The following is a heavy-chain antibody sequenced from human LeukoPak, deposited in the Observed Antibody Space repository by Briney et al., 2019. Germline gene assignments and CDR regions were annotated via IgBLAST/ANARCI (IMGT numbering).Heavy chain of an antibody. CDR3: ARGPPSGRPMATEFDY. D-gene: IGHD5-24*01. CDR1: GGSISNYY. V-gene: IGHV4-59*01. Sequence: SETLSLTCSVSGGSISNYYWSWIRQPPGRGLEWLAYLFNTGTTNYNPSLKSRATISVDTSKNQFSLKLRSVTAADTAVYYCARGPPSGRPMATEFDYWGQGILVIVSS. J-gene: IGHJ4*02. CDR2: LFNTGTT.